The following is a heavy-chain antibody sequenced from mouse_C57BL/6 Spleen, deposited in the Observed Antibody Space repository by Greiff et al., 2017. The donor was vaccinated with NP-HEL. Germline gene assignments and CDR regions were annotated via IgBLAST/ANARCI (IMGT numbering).Heavy chain of an antibody. D-gene: IGHD2-4*01. J-gene: IGHJ4*01. CDR1: GFTFSDYG. CDR3: ARMMITRAMDY. V-gene: IGHV5-17*01. Sequence: EVMLVESGGGLVKPGGSLKLSCAASGFTFSDYGMHWVRQAPEKGLAWVAYISSGSSTIYYADTVKGRFTISRDNAKNTLFLQMTSLRSEDTAMYYCARMMITRAMDYWGQGTSVTVSS. CDR2: ISSGSSTI.